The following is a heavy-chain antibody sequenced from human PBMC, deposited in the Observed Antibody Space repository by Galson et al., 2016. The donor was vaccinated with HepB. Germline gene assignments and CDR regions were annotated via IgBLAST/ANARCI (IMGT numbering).Heavy chain of an antibody. CDR3: ARAEDGFLEWLLEE. CDR2: IITMFGTT. CDR1: GGTFTYSNYA. D-gene: IGHD3-3*01. J-gene: IGHJ4*02. V-gene: IGHV1-69*13. Sequence: SVKVSCKASGGTFTYSNYAISWVRQAPGQGLEWMGGIITMFGTTTYAQKFQGRVTITADESTGTVYMELSSLRSQDTAIYYCARAEDGFLEWLLEEWGQGTLVTVSS.